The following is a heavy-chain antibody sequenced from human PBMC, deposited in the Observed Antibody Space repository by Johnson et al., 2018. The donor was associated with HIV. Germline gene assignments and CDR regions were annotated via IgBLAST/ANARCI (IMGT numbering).Heavy chain of an antibody. D-gene: IGHD3-22*01. J-gene: IGHJ3*02. CDR3: ARAYDSSGYYYGGDAFDI. CDR2: IRYDGSNK. CDR1: GFTFSSYG. Sequence: QEKLVESGGGVVQPGGSLRLSCAASGFTFSSYGMHWVRQAPGKGLEWVAFIRYDGSNKYYADSVKGRFTISRDNSKNTLYLQMNSLRAEDTAVYYCARAYDSSGYYYGGDAFDIWGQGTMVTVSS. V-gene: IGHV3-30*02.